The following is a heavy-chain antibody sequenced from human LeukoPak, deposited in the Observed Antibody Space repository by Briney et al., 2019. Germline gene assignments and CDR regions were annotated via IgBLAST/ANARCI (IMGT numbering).Heavy chain of an antibody. CDR1: GFTFSSYG. Sequence: GGSLRLSCAASGFTFSSYGMHWVRQAPGKGLEWVAVISYDGSNKYYADSVKGRFTISRDNSKNTLYLQMNSLRAEDTAVYYCARNYPGLLDDAFDIWGQGTTVTVSS. CDR2: ISYDGSNK. D-gene: IGHD2-15*01. V-gene: IGHV3-30*03. CDR3: ARNYPGLLDDAFDI. J-gene: IGHJ3*02.